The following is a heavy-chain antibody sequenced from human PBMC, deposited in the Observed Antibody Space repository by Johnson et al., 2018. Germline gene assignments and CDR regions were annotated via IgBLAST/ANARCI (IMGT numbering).Heavy chain of an antibody. CDR1: GGTFSSYA. CDR3: ASTTGVAGAGTYYDYGMDV. Sequence: QVRLGEAGAEVKKPGSSVEVSCKASGGTFSSYAISWVRQAPGQGLEWKGGIIPIFGIANYAQKFQGRVTITADESKSTADLELSSLRSEDTAVYYCASTTGVAGAGTYYDYGMDVWGKGTTGTVSS. CDR2: IIPIFGIA. D-gene: IGHD6-19*01. V-gene: IGHV1-69*01. J-gene: IGHJ6*04.